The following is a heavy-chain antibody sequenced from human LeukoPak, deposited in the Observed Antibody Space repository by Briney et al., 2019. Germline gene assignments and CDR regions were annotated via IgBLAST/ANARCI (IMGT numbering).Heavy chain of an antibody. J-gene: IGHJ4*02. V-gene: IGHV4-61*05. CDR1: GGSISSSSYY. CDR3: ARGGYSYGYDDDFEY. Sequence: PSETLSLTCTVSGGSISSSSYYWGWIRQPPGKALEWIGYIYNSGSTNYNPSFKSRVTISVDTSKNQFSLKLTSVTAADTAVYYCARGGYSYGYDDDFEYWGQGILVTVSS. CDR2: IYNSGST. D-gene: IGHD5-18*01.